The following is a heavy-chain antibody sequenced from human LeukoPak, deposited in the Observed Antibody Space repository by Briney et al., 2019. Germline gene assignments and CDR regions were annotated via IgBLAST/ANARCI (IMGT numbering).Heavy chain of an antibody. CDR2: ISYDGSNK. CDR1: GFTFSSYA. CDR3: ASRSSVAGTGPG. J-gene: IGHJ4*02. D-gene: IGHD6-13*01. Sequence: QTGGSLRLSCAASGFTFSSYAMHWVCQAPGKGLEWVAVISYDGSNKYYADSVKGRFTISRDNSKNTLYLQMNSLRAEDTAVYYCASRSSVAGTGPGWGQGTLVTVSS. V-gene: IGHV3-30-3*01.